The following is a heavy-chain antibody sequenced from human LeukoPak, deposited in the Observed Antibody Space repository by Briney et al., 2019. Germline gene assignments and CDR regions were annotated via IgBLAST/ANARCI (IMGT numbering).Heavy chain of an antibody. V-gene: IGHV3-21*01. D-gene: IGHD2-2*01. CDR1: GFTFNTYS. CDR3: ANHLACGSTSCPSFDD. J-gene: IGHJ4*02. Sequence: GGSLRLSCTASGFTFNTYSMNWVRLAPGKGLEWVASVSDRGSYIYYADSVKGRFTISRDNAKNSLYLQMNSLRADDTAVYYCANHLACGSTSCPSFDDWGQGALVTVSS. CDR2: VSDRGSYI.